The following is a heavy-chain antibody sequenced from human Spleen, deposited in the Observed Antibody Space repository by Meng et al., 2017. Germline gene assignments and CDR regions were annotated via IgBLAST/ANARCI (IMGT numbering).Heavy chain of an antibody. CDR3: ARVHLPGSYFDY. V-gene: IGHV4-61*01. CDR1: GGSVSSGNYY. J-gene: IGHJ4*02. Sequence: SETLSLTCTVSGGSVSSGNYYWSWIRQPPGKGLEWIGLMSSSGSTNYNPSLKSRVTISRDTSKNQFSPFLTSVTAADTAVYYCARVHLPGSYFDYWGQGTLVTVSS. CDR2: MSSSGST. D-gene: IGHD1-26*01.